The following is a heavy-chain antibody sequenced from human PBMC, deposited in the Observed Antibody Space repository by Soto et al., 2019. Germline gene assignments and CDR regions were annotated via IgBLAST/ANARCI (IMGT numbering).Heavy chain of an antibody. Sequence: QVPLVQSGAEVKKPGASVKVSCKASGYTFTSYDINWVRQATGQGLEWIGWMNPNSGNTGYAQKFQGRVTMTRNTSISTAYMELSSLRSEDTAVYYCARGRGNSSSSLVYYYGMDVWGQGTTVTVSS. D-gene: IGHD6-6*01. CDR1: GYTFTSYD. V-gene: IGHV1-8*01. CDR3: ARGRGNSSSSLVYYYGMDV. J-gene: IGHJ6*02. CDR2: MNPNSGNT.